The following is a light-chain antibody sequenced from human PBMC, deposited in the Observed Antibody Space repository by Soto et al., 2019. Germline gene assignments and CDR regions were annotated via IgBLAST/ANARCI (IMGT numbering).Light chain of an antibody. V-gene: IGKV3-15*01. CDR1: QSVSSN. CDR2: GAS. Sequence: EIVMTQSPATLSVSPRERATLSCRASQSVSSNLAWYQQKPGQAPRLLIYGASTRATGIPAGFSGSGSGTEFTLTISSLQSEDFAVYYCQQYNNWPPRTFGQGTKVDIK. CDR3: QQYNNWPPRT. J-gene: IGKJ2*01.